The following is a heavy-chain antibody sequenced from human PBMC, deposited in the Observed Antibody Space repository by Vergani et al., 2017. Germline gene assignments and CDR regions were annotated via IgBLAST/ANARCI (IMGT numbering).Heavy chain of an antibody. V-gene: IGHV4-34*01. D-gene: IGHD5-12*01. J-gene: IGHJ2*01. Sequence: QVQPQQWGAGLLKPSEILSLTLAVYGGPFSGHYCSWIRQPPGKGPEWIGEINHSGSTNYNPSLKSRVSISVNTSKNQFSLKLSSVTAADTAVYCCARGVGLRSVWYFDLWGRGTLVTVSS. CDR2: INHSGST. CDR3: ARGVGLRSVWYFDL. CDR1: GGPFSGHY.